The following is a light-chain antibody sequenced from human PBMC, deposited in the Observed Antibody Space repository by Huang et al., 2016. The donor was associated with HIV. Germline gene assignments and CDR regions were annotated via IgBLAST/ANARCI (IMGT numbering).Light chain of an antibody. Sequence: AIRITQSPSSLSASTGDRVTITCRASQGISSYLAWYQQKPGKAPKLLIYAASTLQSGVPSRVSGSGSGTDFTLTISCLQSEDFATYYCQQYYSYPHTFGQGTKLEIK. CDR1: QGISSY. CDR2: AAS. CDR3: QQYYSYPHT. J-gene: IGKJ2*01. V-gene: IGKV1-8*01.